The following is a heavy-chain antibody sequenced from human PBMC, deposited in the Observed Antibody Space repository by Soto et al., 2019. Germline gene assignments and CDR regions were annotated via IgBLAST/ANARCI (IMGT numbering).Heavy chain of an antibody. CDR1: GFTFSSYA. Sequence: GGSLRLSCSASGFTFSSYAMHWVRQAPGKGLEYVSAISSNGGSTYYADSVKGRFTISRDNSKNTLYLQMSSLRAEDTAVYYCVKGDRLLGGSWFDPWGQGTLVTVPQ. D-gene: IGHD2-2*01. CDR2: ISSNGGST. V-gene: IGHV3-64D*06. CDR3: VKGDRLLGGSWFDP. J-gene: IGHJ5*02.